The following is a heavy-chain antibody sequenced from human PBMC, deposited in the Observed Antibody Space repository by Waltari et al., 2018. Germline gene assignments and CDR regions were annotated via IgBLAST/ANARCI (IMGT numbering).Heavy chain of an antibody. Sequence: EVQLLESGGGLVQPGGSLRLSCAASGFTFSSYAMSWVRQAPGKGLEWVSVIYSGGSTYYADSVNGRFTISRDNSKNTLYLQMNSLRAEDTAVYYCAKVKRAYWGQGTLVTVSS. CDR3: AKVKRAY. V-gene: IGHV3-23*03. CDR2: IYSGGST. J-gene: IGHJ4*02. CDR1: GFTFSSYA.